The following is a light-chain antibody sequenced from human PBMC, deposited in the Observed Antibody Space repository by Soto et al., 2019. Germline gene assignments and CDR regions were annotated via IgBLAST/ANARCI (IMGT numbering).Light chain of an antibody. V-gene: IGKV1-5*03. J-gene: IGKJ1*01. CDR3: QHYDTYSPMWT. CDR1: QSINW. Sequence: DIQLAQSPSTLSASVGDRITITCRATQSINWLAWYQQKPGKAPKLLIFEASRLESGVPSRFSGSGSGTECTRTSSRRQPDDCGTYYCQHYDTYSPMWTFGQGTKVDVK. CDR2: EAS.